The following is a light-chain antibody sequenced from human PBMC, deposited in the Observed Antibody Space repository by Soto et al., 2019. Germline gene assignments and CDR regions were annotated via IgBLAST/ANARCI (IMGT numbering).Light chain of an antibody. Sequence: QSVLTQPPSASGSPGQSVTISCTGTSSDVGGYNYVSWYQQHPGKAPKLMIYEANKRPSGVPDRFSGSKSGNTASLTVSGLQAEDEADYYCNSYAGSPYVFGTGTKLTVL. CDR2: EAN. J-gene: IGLJ1*01. V-gene: IGLV2-8*01. CDR3: NSYAGSPYV. CDR1: SSDVGGYNY.